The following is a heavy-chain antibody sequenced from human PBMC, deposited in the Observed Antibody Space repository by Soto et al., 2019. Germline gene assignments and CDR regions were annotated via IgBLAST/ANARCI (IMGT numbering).Heavy chain of an antibody. J-gene: IGHJ6*02. Sequence: VQLVESGGGLVQPGGSLRLSCAASGFTFGTYEMNWVRQAPGKGLEWVSYISRSGSTIYYADSVKGRFTISRDNAKNSLYLQLNSLRADDTAVYYCARDPSLSSSSYLSYYYGMDVWGQGTTVTVSS. CDR2: ISRSGSTI. V-gene: IGHV3-48*03. CDR3: ARDPSLSSSSYLSYYYGMDV. D-gene: IGHD6-6*01. CDR1: GFTFGTYE.